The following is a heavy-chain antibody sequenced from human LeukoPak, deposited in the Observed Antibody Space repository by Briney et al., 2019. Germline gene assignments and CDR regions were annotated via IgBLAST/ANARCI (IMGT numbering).Heavy chain of an antibody. D-gene: IGHD3-10*01. J-gene: IGHJ3*02. V-gene: IGHV5-51*01. Sequence: GEPLKISVKGSEYSFTSYWSGWVRQMHGKGLEGMGILYPGDSYTRDIPSFQGQVTITADKSISTAYLKWSSLKASDTAMYYCARLDTMLRSLVRAFDIWGQGTMVTVSS. CDR3: ARLDTMLRSLVRAFDI. CDR1: EYSFTSYW. CDR2: LYPGDSYT.